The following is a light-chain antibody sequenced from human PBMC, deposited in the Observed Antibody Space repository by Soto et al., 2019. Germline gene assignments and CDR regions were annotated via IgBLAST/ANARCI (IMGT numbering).Light chain of an antibody. CDR3: CSYAGSYTHV. V-gene: IGLV1-47*02. J-gene: IGLJ1*01. CDR1: SSNIETNY. Sequence: QSVLTQPPSASGTPGQRVTISCSGSSSNIETNYVYWYQHLPGAAPKLLIFTNNQRPSGVPDRFSGSKSGNTASLTISGLQAEDEADYYCCSYAGSYTHVFGTGTKLTVL. CDR2: TNN.